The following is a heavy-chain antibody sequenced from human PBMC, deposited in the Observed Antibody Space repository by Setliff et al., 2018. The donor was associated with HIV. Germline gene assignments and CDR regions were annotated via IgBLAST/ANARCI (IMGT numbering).Heavy chain of an antibody. CDR1: GASSIYF. CDR2: VYYSGST. V-gene: IGHV4-39*07. Sequence: SETLSLTCTVSGASSIYFWGWIRQPPGKGLEWIGSVYYSGSTYYNPSLKSRVTISMDTSKNQFSLRLNSVTAADTAVYYCARGSGRFCSGGRCSAFDYWGQGTLGTV. D-gene: IGHD2-15*01. J-gene: IGHJ4*02. CDR3: ARGSGRFCSGGRCSAFDY.